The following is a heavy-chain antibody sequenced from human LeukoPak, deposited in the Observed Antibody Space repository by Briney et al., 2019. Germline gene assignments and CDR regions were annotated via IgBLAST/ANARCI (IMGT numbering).Heavy chain of an antibody. J-gene: IGHJ3*02. CDR2: ISYDRSNK. Sequence: GGSLRLSCAASGFTFSSCAMHWVRQAPGKGLEWVAVISYDRSNKYYADSVKGRFTISRDNSKNTLYLQMNSLRAEDTAVYYCARDRVVPAAMDAFDIWGQGTMVTVSS. V-gene: IGHV3-30-3*01. D-gene: IGHD2-2*01. CDR3: ARDRVVPAAMDAFDI. CDR1: GFTFSSCA.